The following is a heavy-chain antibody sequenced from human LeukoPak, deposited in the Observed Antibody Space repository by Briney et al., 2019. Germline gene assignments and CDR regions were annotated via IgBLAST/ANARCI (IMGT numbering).Heavy chain of an antibody. CDR2: INSDGSSI. V-gene: IGHV3-74*03. CDR1: GFTFSSYW. D-gene: IGHD5-12*01. Sequence: GGSLRLSCAASGFTFSSYWMHWVRQAPGKGLVWVSRINSDGSSITYADSVKGRFTISRDNAKNTLYLQTNSLRVEDTAVYYCAREGRVSGYDFDCWGQGTLVTVSS. J-gene: IGHJ4*02. CDR3: AREGRVSGYDFDC.